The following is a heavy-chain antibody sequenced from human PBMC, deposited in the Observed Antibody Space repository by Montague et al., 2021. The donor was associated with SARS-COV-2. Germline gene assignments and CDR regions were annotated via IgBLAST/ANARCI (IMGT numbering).Heavy chain of an antibody. CDR3: AGAVSVRRAVNWFDP. CDR1: GGSMSDHY. D-gene: IGHD3-10*01. Sequence: SETLSLTCTVSGGSMSDHYWAWIRKPPGKGLEWLAYIYYSGGINSNASLTSRVPMSVDTSKTRFSLTLTSVTAADTAVYYCAGAVSVRRAVNWFDPWGQGTLVTVSS. J-gene: IGHJ5*02. CDR2: IYYSGGI. V-gene: IGHV4-59*11.